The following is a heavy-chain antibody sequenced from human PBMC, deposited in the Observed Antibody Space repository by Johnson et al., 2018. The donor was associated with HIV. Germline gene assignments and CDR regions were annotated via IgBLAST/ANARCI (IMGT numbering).Heavy chain of an antibody. Sequence: QVQLVESGGGVVQPGRSLRLSCAASGFTFSNYAMHWVRQAPGKGLEWVAVISYDGSNKYYADSVKGRFTISRDNSKNTLYLQMNSLRAEDTAVYYCARDFIAPELGDAFDIWGQGTVVTVSS. J-gene: IGHJ3*02. CDR1: GFTFSNYA. V-gene: IGHV3-30-3*01. CDR3: ARDFIAPELGDAFDI. D-gene: IGHD6-25*01. CDR2: ISYDGSNK.